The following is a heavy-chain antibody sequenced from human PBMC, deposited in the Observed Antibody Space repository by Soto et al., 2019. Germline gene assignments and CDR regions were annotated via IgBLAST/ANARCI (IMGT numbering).Heavy chain of an antibody. V-gene: IGHV4-31*03. CDR1: GGSISSGGYY. Sequence: PSETLSLTCTVSGGSISSGGYYWSWIRQHPGKGLEWMGYIYYSGSTYYNPSLKRRVTISVDTSKNQFSLKMSSVTAADTAVYYCARLLSDHSSWYPNWFDPWGQGTLVTVSS. CDR2: IYYSGST. J-gene: IGHJ5*02. D-gene: IGHD6-13*01. CDR3: ARLLSDHSSWYPNWFDP.